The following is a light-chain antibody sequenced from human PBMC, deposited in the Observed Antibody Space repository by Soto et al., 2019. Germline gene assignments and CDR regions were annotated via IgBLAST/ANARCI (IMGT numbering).Light chain of an antibody. Sequence: EIVLTQSPATLSLSPGERATLSCRASQSVSSYLAWYQQKPGQAPRLLIYDASNRATGIPARFSGSGSGTDFTLTISSPEPEDFAVYYCQQRSNWGYTFGQGTKLEIK. J-gene: IGKJ2*01. CDR3: QQRSNWGYT. CDR1: QSVSSY. V-gene: IGKV3-11*01. CDR2: DAS.